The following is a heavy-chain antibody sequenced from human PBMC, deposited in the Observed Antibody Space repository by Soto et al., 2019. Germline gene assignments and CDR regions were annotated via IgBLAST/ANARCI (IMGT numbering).Heavy chain of an antibody. CDR2: INHSGST. CDR1: GGSFSGYY. D-gene: IGHD6-13*01. CDR3: AIILPGIAATYYIDY. J-gene: IGHJ4*02. V-gene: IGHV4-34*01. Sequence: KPSETLSLTCAVYGGSFSGYYWTWIRQPPGTGLEWIGEINHSGSTDYNPSLKSRVTISVDTSKNQFSLKLTSVTAADTAVYYCAIILPGIAATYYIDYWGQGTLVTVSS.